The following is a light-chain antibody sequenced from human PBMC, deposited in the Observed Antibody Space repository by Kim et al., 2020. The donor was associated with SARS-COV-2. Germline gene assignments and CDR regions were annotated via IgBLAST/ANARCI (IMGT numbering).Light chain of an antibody. V-gene: IGLV2-8*01. Sequence: QSLTISCTGTRCDIGGYNYVTGYQQDPGKAPNRIIYEDTKRPSGVPGRFSGCKSGNTASLTVSGLQAEDEADYYCSSYAGSNNFVFGTGTKVTVL. CDR3: SSYAGSNNFV. J-gene: IGLJ1*01. CDR2: EDT. CDR1: RCDIGGYNY.